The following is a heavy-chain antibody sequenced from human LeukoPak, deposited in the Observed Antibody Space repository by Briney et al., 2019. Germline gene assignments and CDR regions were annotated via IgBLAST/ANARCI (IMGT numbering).Heavy chain of an antibody. Sequence: PGGSLRLSCAASGFTFSSYSINWVRQAPGKGLEWVSYISSSSSTIYYADSVKGRFTISRDNAKNSLYLQMNSLRAEDTAVYYCARESRWLHIVGYYYYMDVWGKGTTVTVSS. CDR3: ARESRWLHIVGYYYYMDV. D-gene: IGHD3-22*01. CDR2: ISSSSSTI. J-gene: IGHJ6*03. CDR1: GFTFSSYS. V-gene: IGHV3-48*04.